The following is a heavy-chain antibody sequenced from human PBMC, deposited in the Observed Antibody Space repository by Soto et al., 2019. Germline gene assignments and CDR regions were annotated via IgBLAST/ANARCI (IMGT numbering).Heavy chain of an antibody. Sequence: SETLSLTCTVSGGSISSSSFHWGWIRQPPGKGLEWIGSIYYSGSTYYSPSLKSRVTISVDTSKNQFSLKLSSVTAADTAVYYCARPLRLGYCSSTSCYAGSSYYGMAVWGQGTTVPVSS. CDR2: IYYSGST. CDR3: ARPLRLGYCSSTSCYAGSSYYGMAV. V-gene: IGHV4-39*01. D-gene: IGHD2-2*01. J-gene: IGHJ6*02. CDR1: GGSISSSSFH.